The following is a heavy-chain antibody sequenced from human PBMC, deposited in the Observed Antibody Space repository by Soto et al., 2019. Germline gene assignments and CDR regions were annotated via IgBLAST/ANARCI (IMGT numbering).Heavy chain of an antibody. J-gene: IGHJ4*02. CDR1: GFIFNTAW. CDR2: IKSKNNGGTT. Sequence: GGSLRLSCAASGFIFNTAWMNWVRQTPGKGLEWVGRIKSKNNGGTTDYAAPVRGRFTISRDDSQTSLYLQMNSLTTEDTAVYYCARVRQFAFDSWGQGTLVTVSS. V-gene: IGHV3-15*07. CDR3: ARVRQFAFDS.